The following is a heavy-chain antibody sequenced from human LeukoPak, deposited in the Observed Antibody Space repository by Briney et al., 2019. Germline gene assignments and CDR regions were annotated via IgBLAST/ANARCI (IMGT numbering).Heavy chain of an antibody. J-gene: IGHJ4*02. CDR1: GYPFTSYG. Sequence: ASVKVSCKASGYPFTSYGISWVRQAPGQGLEWMGWISAYNGNTNYAQKFQDIVTMTTDTSTSTAYMELKSLRSDDTAVYYCERDWVVGVVALAAGYLGQGTLVTVSS. V-gene: IGHV1-18*01. D-gene: IGHD2-15*01. CDR2: ISAYNGNT. CDR3: ERDWVVGVVALAAGY.